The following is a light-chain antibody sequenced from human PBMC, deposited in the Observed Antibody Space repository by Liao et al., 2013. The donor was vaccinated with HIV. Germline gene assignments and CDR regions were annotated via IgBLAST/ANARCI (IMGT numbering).Light chain of an antibody. Sequence: SYELTQPPSVSVSPGQTASITCSGDKLGDKYACWYQQKPGQAPLLVMYYDVDRPSGIPERFSGSNSGNTATLTITRVEAGDEADYYCQVWDSRSVVVFGGGTRLTVL. CDR1: KLGDKY. J-gene: IGLJ2*01. CDR2: YDV. CDR3: QVWDSRSVVV. V-gene: IGLV3-1*01.